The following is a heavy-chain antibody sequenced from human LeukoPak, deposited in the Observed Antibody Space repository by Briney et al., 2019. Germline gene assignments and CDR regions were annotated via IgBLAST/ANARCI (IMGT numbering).Heavy chain of an antibody. CDR2: ISYDGSNK. Sequence: PSGGSLRLSCAASGFTFSSYAMHWVRQAPGKGLEWVAVISYDGSNKYYADSVKGRFTISRDNSKNTLYLQMNSLRAEDTAVYYCAKQLGYCSDGSCYFPYWGQGTLVTVSS. J-gene: IGHJ4*02. V-gene: IGHV3-30-3*02. CDR3: AKQLGYCSDGSCYFPY. CDR1: GFTFSSYA. D-gene: IGHD2-15*01.